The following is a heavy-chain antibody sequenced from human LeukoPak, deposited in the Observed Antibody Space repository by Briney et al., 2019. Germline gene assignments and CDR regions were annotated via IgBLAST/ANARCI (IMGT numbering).Heavy chain of an antibody. CDR2: INHSGST. V-gene: IGHV4-34*01. J-gene: IGHJ3*02. Sequence: SETLSLTCAVYGGSFIGFHWNWIRQPPGKGLEWIGDINHSGSTNYNPSLTSRVTISVDPSKNQFSLKLSSVTAADTAVYYCARGEGYGDAFDIWGQGTMVTVSS. CDR1: GGSFIGFH. D-gene: IGHD1-1*01. CDR3: ARGEGYGDAFDI.